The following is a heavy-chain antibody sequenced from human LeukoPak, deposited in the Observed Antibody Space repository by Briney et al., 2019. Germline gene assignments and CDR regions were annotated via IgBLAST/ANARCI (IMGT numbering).Heavy chain of an antibody. D-gene: IGHD5-18*01. Sequence: SETLSLTCAVYGGSFSGYYWGWIRQPPGKGLEWIGEINHSGSTNYNPSLKSRVTISVDTSKNQFSLKLSSVTAADTAVYYCARPYGRGYSYGSHYFDYWGQRTLVTVSS. CDR2: INHSGST. CDR3: ARPYGRGYSYGSHYFDY. J-gene: IGHJ4*02. CDR1: GGSFSGYY. V-gene: IGHV4-34*01.